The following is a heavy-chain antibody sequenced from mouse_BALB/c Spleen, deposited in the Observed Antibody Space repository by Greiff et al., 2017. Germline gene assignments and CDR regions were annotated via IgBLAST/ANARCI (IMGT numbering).Heavy chain of an antibody. J-gene: IGHJ1*01. Sequence: QVQLLQSGAELAKPGASVKMSCKASGYTFTSYWMHWVKQRPGQGLEWIGYINPSTGYTEYNQKFKDKATLTADKSSSTAYMQLSSLTSEDSAVYYCANYGNYIWYFDVWGAGTTVTVSS. CDR3: ANYGNYIWYFDV. CDR2: INPSTGYT. V-gene: IGHV1-7*01. D-gene: IGHD2-1*01. CDR1: GYTFTSYW.